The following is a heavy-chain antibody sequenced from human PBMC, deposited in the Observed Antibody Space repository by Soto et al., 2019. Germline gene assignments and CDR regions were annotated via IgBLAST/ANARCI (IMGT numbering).Heavy chain of an antibody. J-gene: IGHJ5*02. D-gene: IGHD6-13*01. Sequence: QVRLVQSGAEVKKPGSSVKVSCKASGGTFSNYAITWLRLAPGQGLEWLGGIIPVFGTGNYAQKFQGRATITADESTSTAYMELNRLRSEDTAVYYCARDNPYTNSFGNWFDPWGQGTLVIVS. V-gene: IGHV1-69*01. CDR3: ARDNPYTNSFGNWFDP. CDR1: GGTFSNYA. CDR2: IIPVFGTG.